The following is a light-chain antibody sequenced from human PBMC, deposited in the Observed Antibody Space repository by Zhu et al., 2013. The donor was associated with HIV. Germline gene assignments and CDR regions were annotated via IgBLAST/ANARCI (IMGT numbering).Light chain of an antibody. CDR1: QSVSSS. CDR2: GAS. Sequence: EIVMTQSPATLSVSPGERATLSCRASQSVSSSLAWYQHKHGQAPRLLIYGASTRATGIPARFSGSGSGTEFTLTISSLQSEDFAVYYCQQYNYWPPITFGQGTRLEIK. J-gene: IGKJ5*01. CDR3: QQYNYWPPIT. V-gene: IGKV3-15*01.